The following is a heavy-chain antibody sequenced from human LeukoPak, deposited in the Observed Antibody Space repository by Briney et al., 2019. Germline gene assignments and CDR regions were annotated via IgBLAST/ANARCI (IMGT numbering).Heavy chain of an antibody. CDR1: GGTFSSYA. Sequence: ASVKVSCKASGGTFSSYAISWVRQAPGQGLEWMGGIIPIFGTANYAQKFQGRVTITADESTSTAYMELRSLRSDDTAVYYCARDRLLAVGEPENWGQGTLVTVSS. J-gene: IGHJ4*02. V-gene: IGHV1-69*13. CDR3: ARDRLLAVGEPEN. CDR2: IIPIFGTA. D-gene: IGHD1-26*01.